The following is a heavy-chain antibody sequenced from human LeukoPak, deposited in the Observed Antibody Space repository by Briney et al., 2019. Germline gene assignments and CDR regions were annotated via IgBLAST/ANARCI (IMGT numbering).Heavy chain of an antibody. CDR2: ISSSSSYI. J-gene: IGHJ4*02. CDR1: GFTFSSYS. D-gene: IGHD3-10*01. Sequence: GGSLRLSCAASGFTFSSYSMNWVRQAPGKGLEWVSSISSSSSYIYYADSVKGRFTISRDNAKNSLYLQMNSLRAGDTAVYYCAVDGSGSYYFDYWGQGTLVTVSS. V-gene: IGHV3-21*01. CDR3: AVDGSGSYYFDY.